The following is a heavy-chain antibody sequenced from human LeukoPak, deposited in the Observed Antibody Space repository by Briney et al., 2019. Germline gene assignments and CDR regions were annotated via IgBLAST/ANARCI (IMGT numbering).Heavy chain of an antibody. CDR1: GGSISSSSYY. J-gene: IGHJ6*02. CDR2: IYYSGST. Sequence: SETLSLTCTVSGGSISSSSYYWGWIRQPPGKGLEWIGSIYYSGSTYYNPSLKSRVTISVDTSKNQFSLKLSSVTAADTAVYYCARHGARKYQLLFAVPYYYGMDVWGQGTTVTVSS. V-gene: IGHV4-39*01. CDR3: ARHGARKYQLLFAVPYYYGMDV. D-gene: IGHD2-2*01.